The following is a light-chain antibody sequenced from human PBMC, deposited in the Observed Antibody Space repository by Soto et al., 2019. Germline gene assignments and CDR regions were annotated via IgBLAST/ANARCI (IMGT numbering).Light chain of an antibody. CDR3: QQRRNWPLT. CDR1: QSVSSS. Sequence: EIVLTQSPATLSLSPGERATLSCRASQSVSSSLAWYQQTPGQAPRLLIYDASNRATGIPARFSGSGSGTDFTLTISSLEPEDFAVYYCQQRRNWPLTFGGGTKVEPK. CDR2: DAS. J-gene: IGKJ4*01. V-gene: IGKV3-11*01.